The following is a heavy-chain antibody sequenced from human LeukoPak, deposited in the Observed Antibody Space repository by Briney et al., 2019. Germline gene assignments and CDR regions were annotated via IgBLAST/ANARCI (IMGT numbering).Heavy chain of an antibody. D-gene: IGHD3-10*01. Sequence: SETLSLTCTVSGGSISSGDYYWRWIRQPPGKGLEWIGYIYYSGCTYYNPTLKSRVTISVDTSKNQFSLKLSSVTAADTAVYYCARGLITMVRGISYYYGMDVWGQGTTVTVSS. CDR3: ARGLITMVRGISYYYGMDV. CDR1: GGSISSGDYY. J-gene: IGHJ6*02. CDR2: IYYSGCT. V-gene: IGHV4-30-4*01.